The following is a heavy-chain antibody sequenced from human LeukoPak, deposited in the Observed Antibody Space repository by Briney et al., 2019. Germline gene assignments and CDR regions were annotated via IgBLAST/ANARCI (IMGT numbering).Heavy chain of an antibody. J-gene: IGHJ3*02. V-gene: IGHV3-21*01. CDR2: ISTSSIYI. D-gene: IGHD2-2*01. CDR3: ARGHGVVPASDDPFDI. Sequence: KPGGSLRLSCAASGFTFSSYSMNWVRQAPGKGLEWVSSISTSSIYIYYADSMKGRFTISRDNAKNSLYLQMNSLRAEDTAVYYCARGHGVVPASDDPFDIWGQGTMVTVSS. CDR1: GFTFSSYS.